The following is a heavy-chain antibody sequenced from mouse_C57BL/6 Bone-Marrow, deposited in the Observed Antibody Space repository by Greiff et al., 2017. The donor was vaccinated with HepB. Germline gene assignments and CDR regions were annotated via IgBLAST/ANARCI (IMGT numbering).Heavy chain of an antibody. V-gene: IGHV5-4*01. D-gene: IGHD1-1*01. J-gene: IGHJ2*01. Sequence: DVKLVESGGGLVKPGGSLKLSCAASGFTFSSYAMSWVRQTPEKRLEWVATISDGGSYTYYPDNVKGRFTISRDNAKNNLYLQMSHLKSEDTAMYYCARDYGSFSFDYWGQGTTLTVSS. CDR1: GFTFSSYA. CDR3: ARDYGSFSFDY. CDR2: ISDGGSYT.